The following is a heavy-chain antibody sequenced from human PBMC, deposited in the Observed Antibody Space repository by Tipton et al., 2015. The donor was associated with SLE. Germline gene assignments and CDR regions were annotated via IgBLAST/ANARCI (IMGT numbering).Heavy chain of an antibody. J-gene: IGHJ6*03. CDR3: ARGVGATAGNYYYYMDV. D-gene: IGHD1-26*01. Sequence: TLSLTCAVYGGSFSGYYWSWIRQPPGKGLEWIGEINHSGSTNYNPSLKSRVTISVDTPKNQFSLKLSSVTAADTAVYYCARGVGATAGNYYYYMDVWGKGTTVTVSS. CDR2: INHSGST. CDR1: GGSFSGYY. V-gene: IGHV4-34*01.